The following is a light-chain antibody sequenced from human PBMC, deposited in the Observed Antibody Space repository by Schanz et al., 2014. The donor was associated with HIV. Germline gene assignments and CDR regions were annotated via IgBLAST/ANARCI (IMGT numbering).Light chain of an antibody. V-gene: IGKV3D-15*01. CDR3: QQYNNWPRT. Sequence: EIVLTQSPATLSLSPGERVTLSCRASQSVSSYLAWYQQKPGQAPTLLIYAASSRASGIPDRFSGSGSGTEFTLTISSLQSEDFAVYYCQQYNNWPRTFGQGTKVEIK. J-gene: IGKJ1*01. CDR2: AAS. CDR1: QSVSSY.